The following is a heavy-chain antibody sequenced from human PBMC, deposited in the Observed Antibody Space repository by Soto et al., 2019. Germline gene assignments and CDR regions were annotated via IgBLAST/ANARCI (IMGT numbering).Heavy chain of an antibody. D-gene: IGHD6-19*01. J-gene: IGHJ3*02. CDR3: ARDRVAGHDAFDI. CDR1: ALTFSSYG. CDR2: IWYDGSNK. V-gene: IGHV3-33*01. Sequence: PAGSLTLSCAAAALTFSSYGMHWVLQAPGNRLEWVAVIWYDGSNKYYADSVKGRFTISRDNSKNTLYLQMNSLRAEDTAVYYCARDRVAGHDAFDISGPGTMVTVSS.